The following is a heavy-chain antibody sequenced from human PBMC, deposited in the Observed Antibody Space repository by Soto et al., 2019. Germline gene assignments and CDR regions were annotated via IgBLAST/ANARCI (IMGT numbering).Heavy chain of an antibody. D-gene: IGHD2-8*01. CDR1: GFTFSSYS. Sequence: GGSLRLSCAASGFTFSSYSMNWVRQAPGKGLEWVSSISSSSSYIYYADSVKGRFTISRDNAKNSLYLQMNSLRAEDTAVYYCARDLPYCTNGVCSQYGMDVWGQGTTVTVSS. J-gene: IGHJ6*02. V-gene: IGHV3-21*01. CDR3: ARDLPYCTNGVCSQYGMDV. CDR2: ISSSSSYI.